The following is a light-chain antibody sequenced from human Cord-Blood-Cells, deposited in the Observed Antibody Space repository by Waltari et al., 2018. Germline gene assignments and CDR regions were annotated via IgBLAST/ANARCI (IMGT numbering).Light chain of an antibody. V-gene: IGLV2-11*01. CDR2: DVS. CDR3: CSYAGSYTFVV. J-gene: IGLJ2*01. Sequence: QSALTQPRSVSGSPGQSVTISCTGTSSDVGGYNYVPWSQQHPGKAPKLMIYDVSKRPSGVPDRFSGSKSGNTASLTISGLQAEDEADYYCCSYAGSYTFVVFGGGTKLTVL. CDR1: SSDVGGYNY.